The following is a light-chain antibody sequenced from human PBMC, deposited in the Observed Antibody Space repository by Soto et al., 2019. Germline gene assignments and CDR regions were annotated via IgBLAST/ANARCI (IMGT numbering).Light chain of an antibody. CDR2: GST. V-gene: IGLV1-40*01. J-gene: IGLJ2*01. CDR3: QSYDSSRSAVV. CDR1: SSNIGAGYD. Sequence: QSVLTQPPSVSGAPGQRVTISCTGSSSNIGAGYDVHWYQQFPGTTPKLLLYGSTNRPSGVPDRFSGSKSGTTASLAIAGLQTEDEADYYCQSYDSSRSAVVFGGGTQLTVL.